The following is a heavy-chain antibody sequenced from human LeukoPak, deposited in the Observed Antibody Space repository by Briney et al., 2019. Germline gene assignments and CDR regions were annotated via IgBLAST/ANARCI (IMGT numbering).Heavy chain of an antibody. CDR2: ISAYNGNT. CDR1: GYTFTSYG. D-gene: IGHD2-8*01. V-gene: IGHV1-18*01. CDR3: ARAGDIVLMVYARGFDP. Sequence: APVKVSCKASGYTFTSYGISRVRQAPGHGLEWLGWISAYNGNTNYAQKLQGRVTMTTDTSTSTAYMELRSLRSDDTAVYYCARAGDIVLMVYARGFDPWGQGTLVTVSS. J-gene: IGHJ5*02.